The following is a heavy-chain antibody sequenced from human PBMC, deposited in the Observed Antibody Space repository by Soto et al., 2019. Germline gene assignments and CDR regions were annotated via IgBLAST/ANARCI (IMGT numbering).Heavy chain of an antibody. Sequence: PGGSLRLSCAASGFTFSSYSMNWVRQAPGKGLEWVSYISSSSSTIYYADSVKGRFTISRDNAKNSLYLQMNSLRDEDTAVYYCARDLPRLQVPRGVENSYGMDVWGQGTTVTVSS. CDR1: GFTFSSYS. D-gene: IGHD2-2*01. CDR2: ISSSSSTI. V-gene: IGHV3-48*02. J-gene: IGHJ6*02. CDR3: ARDLPRLQVPRGVENSYGMDV.